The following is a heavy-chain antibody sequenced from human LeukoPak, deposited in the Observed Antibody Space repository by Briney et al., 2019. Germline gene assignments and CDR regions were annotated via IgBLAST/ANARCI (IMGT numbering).Heavy chain of an antibody. CDR3: ARYYYGSGRGANWFDP. V-gene: IGHV5-51*01. J-gene: IGHJ5*02. D-gene: IGHD3-10*01. CDR1: GYXFTSYW. Sequence: GESPKISCKGSGYXFTSYWIGWVRQMPGKGLEWMGIIYPGDSDTRYSPSFQGQVTISADKSISTAYLQWSSLKASDTAMYYCARYYYGSGRGANWFDPWGQGNLVTVSS. CDR2: IYPGDSDT.